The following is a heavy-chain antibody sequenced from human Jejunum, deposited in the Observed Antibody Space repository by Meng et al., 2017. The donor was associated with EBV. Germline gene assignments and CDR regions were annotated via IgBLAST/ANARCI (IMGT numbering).Heavy chain of an antibody. CDR1: GYTFTTYC. D-gene: IGHD4-17*01. CDR2: INTRCGTT. V-gene: IGHV1-46*01. Sequence: LVEAGAEVKKPGPSVKVSCQASGYTFTTYCLHWVRKRPGQGLELMGIINTRCGTTTYDQGFQGRVTMSRDTSTGTVYMDLSGLTSEDTAMYYCARTFGDYDAFDYWGQGTLVTVSS. CDR3: ARTFGDYDAFDY. J-gene: IGHJ4*02.